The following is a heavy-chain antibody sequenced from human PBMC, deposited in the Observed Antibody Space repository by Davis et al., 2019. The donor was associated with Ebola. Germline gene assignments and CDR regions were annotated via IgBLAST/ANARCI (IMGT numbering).Heavy chain of an antibody. CDR1: GYDFTTYW. D-gene: IGHD2-2*03. J-gene: IGHJ6*03. CDR2: MHPRNSDT. Sequence: GESLKISCKASGYDFTTYWITWVRQMPGKGLEWLGLMHPRNSDTRYSPSFQGQVTISADKSTSTVYLQWSSLKDSDTAMYFCARRALDQHYYYYMDVWGKGTTVTVS. V-gene: IGHV5-51*01. CDR3: ARRALDQHYYYYMDV.